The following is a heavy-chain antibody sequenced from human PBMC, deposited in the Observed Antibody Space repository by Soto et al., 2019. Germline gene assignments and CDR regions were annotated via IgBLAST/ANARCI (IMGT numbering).Heavy chain of an antibody. CDR3: ARVVYTWNDFPIDY. D-gene: IGHD1-20*01. J-gene: IGHJ4*02. V-gene: IGHV1-3*01. CDR1: GYTLTRYS. Sequence: ASVKVPCKASGYTLTRYSIHWVRQAPGQRLEWMGWINAGNGNTKFSQKFQGRVTITRDTSASTAYMELSSLRSEDTAVYYCARVVYTWNDFPIDYWGQETLVPVSS. CDR2: INAGNGNT.